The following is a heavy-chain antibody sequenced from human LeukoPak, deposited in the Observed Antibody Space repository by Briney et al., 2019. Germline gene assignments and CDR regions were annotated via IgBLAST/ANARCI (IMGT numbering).Heavy chain of an antibody. CDR1: GFTFRSSE. Sequence: GGSLRLSXATSGFTFRSSEMNWVRQAPGKGLEWISYISGTGNTIYYTDSVKGRFAISRDNAKNSLYLQMNSLRAEDTAVYYCARDSYNGDYVPGYFQHWGQGTLVTVSS. D-gene: IGHD4-17*01. CDR2: ISGTGNTI. V-gene: IGHV3-48*03. J-gene: IGHJ1*01. CDR3: ARDSYNGDYVPGYFQH.